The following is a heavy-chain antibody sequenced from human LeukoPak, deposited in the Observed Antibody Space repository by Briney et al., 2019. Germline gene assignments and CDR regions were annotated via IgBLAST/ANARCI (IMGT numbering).Heavy chain of an antibody. CDR1: GGSISSGGYY. D-gene: IGHD3-10*01. V-gene: IGHV4-31*03. CDR2: IYYSGST. Sequence: PSQTLSLTCTVSGGSISSGGYYWSWIRQHPGKGLEWIGYIYYSGSTYYNPSLKSRVTISVDTSKNQFSLKLSSVTAADTAVYYCARGPSDYYGSGAGLMFDYRGQGTLVTVSS. J-gene: IGHJ4*02. CDR3: ARGPSDYYGSGAGLMFDY.